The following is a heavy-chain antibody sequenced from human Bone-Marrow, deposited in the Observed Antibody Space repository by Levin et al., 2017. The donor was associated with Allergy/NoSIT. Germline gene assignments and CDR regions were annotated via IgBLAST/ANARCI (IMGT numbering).Heavy chain of an antibody. Sequence: SQTLSLTCAVYGGSFHGYYWSWIRQPPGKGLEWIGEINHSGTTNYNPSLKSRVTISVDTSKNQFSLKLSSVTAADTAVYYCARGLSSSWYEGGSRPSLGWGQGTLVTVSS. CDR2: INHSGTT. J-gene: IGHJ4*02. CDR3: ARGLSSSWYEGGSRPSLG. V-gene: IGHV4-34*01. CDR1: GGSFHGYY. D-gene: IGHD6-13*01.